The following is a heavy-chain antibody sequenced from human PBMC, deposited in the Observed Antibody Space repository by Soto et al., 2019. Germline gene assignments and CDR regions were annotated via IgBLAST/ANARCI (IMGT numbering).Heavy chain of an antibody. Sequence: SVKVSCKASGGSFSSYTISWVRQAPGQGLEWMGRIIPVLGMTNYAQKFQDRVTIIADKSASTAYMELTSLRSEDTAVYYCARQDPAPHFDYWGQGTLVTVSS. J-gene: IGHJ4*02. D-gene: IGHD2-2*01. CDR1: GGSFSSYT. V-gene: IGHV1-69*02. CDR3: ARQDPAPHFDY. CDR2: IIPVLGMT.